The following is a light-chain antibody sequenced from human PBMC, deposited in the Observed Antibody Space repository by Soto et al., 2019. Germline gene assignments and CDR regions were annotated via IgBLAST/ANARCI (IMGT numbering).Light chain of an antibody. CDR1: SSNIGSNT. CDR2: SNN. Sequence: QAVVTQPPSASGTPGQRVTISCSGSSSNIGSNTVNWYQQLPGTAPKLLIYSNNQRTSGVPDRFSGSKSGTSASLAISGLQSEDEDDYYCAAWDDSLNGVVFGGGTKLTVL. J-gene: IGLJ2*01. V-gene: IGLV1-44*01. CDR3: AAWDDSLNGVV.